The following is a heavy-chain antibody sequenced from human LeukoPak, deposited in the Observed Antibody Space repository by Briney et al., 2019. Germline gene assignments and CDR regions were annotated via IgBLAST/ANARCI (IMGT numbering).Heavy chain of an antibody. D-gene: IGHD6-13*01. Sequence: GGSLRLSCAASGFTFSSYRMTWVRQAPGKGLEWVSSISGSSSYIYSADSVKGRFTISRDNAKNSLYLQMNSLRAEDTAVYYCARDRSSVGGIDYWGRGTLVTVSS. CDR2: ISGSSSYI. V-gene: IGHV3-21*01. CDR3: ARDRSSVGGIDY. CDR1: GFTFSSYR. J-gene: IGHJ4*02.